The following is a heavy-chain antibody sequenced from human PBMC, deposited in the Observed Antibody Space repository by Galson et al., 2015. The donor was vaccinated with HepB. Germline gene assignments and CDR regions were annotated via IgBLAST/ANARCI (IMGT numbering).Heavy chain of an antibody. V-gene: IGHV1-69*04. CDR1: GGTFSNYA. CDR3: ARVLGRREGPFDY. D-gene: IGHD1-1*01. CDR2: IIPILDSA. Sequence: SVKVSCKASGGTFSNYAISWVRQAPGQGLEWMGRIIPILDSANSAQNFQGRVTITADKSTNTAYMELSSLRSEDTAVYYCARVLGRREGPFDYWGQGTLVTVSA. J-gene: IGHJ4*02.